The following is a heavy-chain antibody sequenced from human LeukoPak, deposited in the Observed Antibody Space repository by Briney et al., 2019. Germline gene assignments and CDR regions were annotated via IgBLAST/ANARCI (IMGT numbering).Heavy chain of an antibody. V-gene: IGHV1-46*01. Sequence: GASVKVSCKASGYSFTNYYMYWVRQAPGQGLEWMGIINPSGGSTRYAQKFQGRVTMTRDTSISTAYMELSRPRSDDTAVYYCAVEPGPNIDYWGQGTLVTVSS. CDR3: AVEPGPNIDY. J-gene: IGHJ4*02. CDR1: GYSFTNYY. CDR2: INPSGGST.